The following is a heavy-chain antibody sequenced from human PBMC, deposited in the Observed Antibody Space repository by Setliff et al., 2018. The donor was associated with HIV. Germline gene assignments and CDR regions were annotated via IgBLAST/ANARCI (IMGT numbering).Heavy chain of an antibody. V-gene: IGHV1-24*01. J-gene: IGHJ6*03. CDR2: FDPEDGET. CDR1: GYTLSELS. CDR3: ARYRDSSDPGFYYMDV. D-gene: IGHD3-22*01. Sequence: ASVKVSCKVSGYTLSELSMHWVRQAPGEGLEWMGGFDPEDGETIYAEKFQGRVTMTEDTATETAYMELSSLRSDDTAVYYCARYRDSSDPGFYYMDVWGKGTTVTVSS.